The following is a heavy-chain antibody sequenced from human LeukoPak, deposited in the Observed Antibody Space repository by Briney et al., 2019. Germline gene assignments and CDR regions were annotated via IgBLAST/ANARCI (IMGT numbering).Heavy chain of an antibody. Sequence: GGSLRLSCAASGFTFSSYWMSWVRQAPGKGLEWVANIKQDGSEKYYVDSVKGRFTISRDNAKNSLYLQMNSLRAEDTAVYYCAKSFWSRYSQYYYYYMDVWGKGTTVTVSS. CDR3: AKSFWSRYSQYYYYYMDV. D-gene: IGHD3-3*01. CDR1: GFTFSSYW. V-gene: IGHV3-7*01. J-gene: IGHJ6*03. CDR2: IKQDGSEK.